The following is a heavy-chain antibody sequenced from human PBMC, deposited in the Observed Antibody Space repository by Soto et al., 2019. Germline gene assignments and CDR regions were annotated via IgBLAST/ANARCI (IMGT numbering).Heavy chain of an antibody. CDR3: ATRVRSVRAFDI. V-gene: IGHV1-24*01. J-gene: IGHJ3*02. D-gene: IGHD2-15*01. Sequence: ASVKVSCKVSGYTLTELSMHWVRQAPGKGLEWMGGFDPEDGETIYAQKFQGRVTMTEDTSTGTAYMELSSLRSEDTAVYCCATRVRSVRAFDIWGQGTMVTVSS. CDR2: FDPEDGET. CDR1: GYTLTELS.